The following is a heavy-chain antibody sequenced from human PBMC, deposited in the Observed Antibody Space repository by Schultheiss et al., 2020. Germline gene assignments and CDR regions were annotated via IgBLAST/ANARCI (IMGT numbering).Heavy chain of an antibody. CDR1: GGSISSGGYY. CDR2: IYYSGST. D-gene: IGHD1-7*01. J-gene: IGHJ3*02. V-gene: IGHV4-30-4*08. Sequence: SETLSLTCTVSGGSISSGGYYWGWIRQPPGKGLEWIGYIYYSGSTYYNPSLKSRVTISVDTSKNQFSLKLSSVTAADTAVYYCARSELELPLRDAFDIWGQGTMVTVSS. CDR3: ARSELELPLRDAFDI.